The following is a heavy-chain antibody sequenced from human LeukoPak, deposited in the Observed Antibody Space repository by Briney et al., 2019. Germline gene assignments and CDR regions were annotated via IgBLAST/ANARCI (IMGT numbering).Heavy chain of an antibody. V-gene: IGHV4-39*01. CDR3: ASLNRVGDYYDSSGPGMDPFDI. CDR1: GGSISSSSYY. Sequence: KPSETLSLTCTVSGGSISSSSYYWGWIRQPPGKGLEWIGSIYYSGSTYYNPSLKSRVTISVDTSKNQFSLKLSYVTAADTAVYYCASLNRVGDYYDSSGPGMDPFDIWGQGTMVTVSS. J-gene: IGHJ3*02. D-gene: IGHD3-22*01. CDR2: IYYSGST.